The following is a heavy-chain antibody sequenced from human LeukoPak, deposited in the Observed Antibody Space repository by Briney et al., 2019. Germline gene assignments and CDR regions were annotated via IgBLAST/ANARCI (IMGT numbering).Heavy chain of an antibody. Sequence: SETLSLTCTVSGGSVSSGSYYWSWIRQPPGKGLEWIGYIYYSGSTNYGPSLKSRVSISVATSKNQFSLKLNSVTAADTAVYYCARGALPSGYSYGYYFDYWGQGTLVTVSS. J-gene: IGHJ4*02. D-gene: IGHD5-18*01. CDR3: ARGALPSGYSYGYYFDY. CDR2: IYYSGST. V-gene: IGHV4-61*01. CDR1: GGSVSSGSYY.